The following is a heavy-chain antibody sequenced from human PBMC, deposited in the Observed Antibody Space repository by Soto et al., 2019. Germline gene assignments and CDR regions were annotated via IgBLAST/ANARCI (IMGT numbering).Heavy chain of an antibody. CDR1: GFTFSSYA. CDR2: ISGSGGST. V-gene: IGHV3-23*01. J-gene: IGHJ4*02. Sequence: EVQLLESGGGLVQPGGSLRLSCAASGFTFSSYAMSWVRQAPGKGLEWVSAISGSGGSTYYADSVKGRFTISRDNSKNTLYLQMNSLRAEDTAVYYCAKDWVAATRSTMDYFDYWGQGTLVTVSS. CDR3: AKDWVAATRSTMDYFDY. D-gene: IGHD2-15*01.